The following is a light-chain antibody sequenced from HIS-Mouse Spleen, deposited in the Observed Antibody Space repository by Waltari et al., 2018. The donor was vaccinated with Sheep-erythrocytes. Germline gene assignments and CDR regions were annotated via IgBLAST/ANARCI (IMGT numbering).Light chain of an antibody. Sequence: QSVLTQPPSASGTPGQRVTIPCSGSSSNIGSNTVNWYQQPPGTAPKLLIYSNNQRPSGVPDRFSGSKSGTSASLAISGLQSEDEADYYCAAWDDSLNGPAFGGGTKLTVL. CDR2: SNN. V-gene: IGLV1-44*01. CDR1: SSNIGSNT. CDR3: AAWDDSLNGPA. J-gene: IGLJ3*02.